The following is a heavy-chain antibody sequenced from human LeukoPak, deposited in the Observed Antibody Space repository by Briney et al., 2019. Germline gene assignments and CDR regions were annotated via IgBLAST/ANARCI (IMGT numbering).Heavy chain of an antibody. D-gene: IGHD5-18*01. J-gene: IGHJ4*02. V-gene: IGHV4-31*03. Sequence: ASQTLSLTCTVSGGSISSGGYYWSWIRQHPGKGLEWIGYIYYSGSTYYNPSLKSRVTISVDTSKNQFPLKLSSVTAADTAVYYCARDAAELWFVYWGQGALVTVSS. CDR3: ARDAAELWFVY. CDR2: IYYSGST. CDR1: GGSISSGGYY.